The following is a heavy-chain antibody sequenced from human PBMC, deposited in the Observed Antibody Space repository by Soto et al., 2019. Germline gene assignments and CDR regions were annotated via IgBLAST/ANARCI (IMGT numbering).Heavy chain of an antibody. CDR2: ISAYNGNT. CDR1: GYTFTTYD. V-gene: IGHV1-18*01. CDR3: ARVIGYYYHMDV. D-gene: IGHD3-22*01. J-gene: IGHJ6*02. Sequence: QVQLVQSGGEVKKPGASVKVSCKASGYTFTTYDLIWVRQAPGQGLEWMGWISAYNGNTNYAQNLQGRVTMTTDTSTSTAYMELRSLRSDDTAVYYCARVIGYYYHMDVWGQGTTVTVSS.